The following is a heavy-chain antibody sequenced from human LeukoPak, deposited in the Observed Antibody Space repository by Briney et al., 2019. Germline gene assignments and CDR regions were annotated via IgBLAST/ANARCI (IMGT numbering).Heavy chain of an antibody. V-gene: IGHV4-34*01. CDR2: INHSGST. D-gene: IGHD6-19*01. CDR3: PRRGWVGWFDP. Sequence: SETLSLTCAVYGGSFSGYYWSWIRQPPGKGLEWIGEINHSGSTNYNPSLKSRVTISVDTSKNQFSLKLSSVTAADTAVYYCPRRGWVGWFDPWGQGTLVTVSS. CDR1: GGSFSGYY. J-gene: IGHJ5*02.